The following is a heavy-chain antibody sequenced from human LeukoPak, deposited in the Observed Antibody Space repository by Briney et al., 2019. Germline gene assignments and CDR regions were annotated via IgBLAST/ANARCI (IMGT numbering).Heavy chain of an antibody. V-gene: IGHV3-53*01. Sequence: GGSLRLSCAASGFTVSSNYMSWVRQAPGKGLEWVSVIYSGGSTYSADSVKGRFTISRDNSKNTLYLQMNSLRAEDTAVYYCARDPHYYDSSGYFQYWGQGTLVTVSS. D-gene: IGHD3-22*01. CDR2: IYSGGST. J-gene: IGHJ4*02. CDR3: ARDPHYYDSSGYFQY. CDR1: GFTVSSNY.